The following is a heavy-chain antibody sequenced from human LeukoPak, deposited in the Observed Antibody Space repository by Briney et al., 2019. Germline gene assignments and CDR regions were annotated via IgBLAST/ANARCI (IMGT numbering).Heavy chain of an antibody. J-gene: IGHJ6*02. D-gene: IGHD5-18*01. V-gene: IGHV1-69*04. CDR1: GGTFSSYA. Sequence: ASVKVSCKASGGTFSSYAISWVRQAPGQGLEWMGRIIPILGIANYAQKFQGRVTITADKSTSTAYMKLSSLRSEDTAVYYCARALDTAMVYYYYGMDVWGQGTTVTVSS. CDR3: ARALDTAMVYYYYGMDV. CDR2: IIPILGIA.